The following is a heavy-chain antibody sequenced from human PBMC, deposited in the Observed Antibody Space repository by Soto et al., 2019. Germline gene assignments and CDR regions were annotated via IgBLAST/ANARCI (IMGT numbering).Heavy chain of an antibody. D-gene: IGHD2-2*01. J-gene: IGHJ5*02. V-gene: IGHV1-18*04. CDR2: ISPYNGDT. CDR3: ARVVPGAEAWFGP. CDR1: GYTFITYG. Sequence: ASVKVSCKASGYTFITYGISWVRQAPGQGLEWMGWISPYNGDTKYAQKFQGRVTMTTDTSTTTAYMELRSLRSDDTAVYYCARVVPGAEAWFGPWGQGTLVTVSS.